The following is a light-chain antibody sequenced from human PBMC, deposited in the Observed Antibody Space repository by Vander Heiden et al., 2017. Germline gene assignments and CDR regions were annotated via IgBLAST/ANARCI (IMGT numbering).Light chain of an antibody. CDR2: MNH. V-gene: IGLV1-47*01. J-gene: IGLJ7*01. Sequence: SVITHPPSASGTPGQRVTISCSGSSSNIGNNYVYLYQQFPGTAPKLLMFMNHERPSGVPDRFSASKSGSSASLAISGLRSEDEADYYCAVWDDSLRGHVFGGGTQLTVL. CDR3: AVWDDSLRGHV. CDR1: SSNIGNNY.